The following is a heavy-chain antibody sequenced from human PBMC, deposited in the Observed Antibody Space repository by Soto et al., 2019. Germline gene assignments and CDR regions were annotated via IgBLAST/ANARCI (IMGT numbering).Heavy chain of an antibody. J-gene: IGHJ6*02. CDR1: GGTFSSYA. CDR3: AREGKRYYYGMDV. Sequence: WASVKVSCKASGGTFSSYAISWVRQAPGQGLEWMGGIIPIFGTASYAQKFQGRVTITAGKSTSTAYMELSSLRSEDTAVYYCAREGKRYYYGMDVWGQGTTVTVSS. CDR2: IIPIFGTA. V-gene: IGHV1-69*06.